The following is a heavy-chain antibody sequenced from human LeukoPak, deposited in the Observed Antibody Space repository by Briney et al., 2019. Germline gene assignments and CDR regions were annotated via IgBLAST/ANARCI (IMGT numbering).Heavy chain of an antibody. Sequence: SETLSLTCAVYGGSFSGYYWSWIRQTPGKGLEWIGEINHSGSTNYNPSLKSRVTISVDTSKNQFSLKLSSVTAADTAVYYCARGGGRVVVIGYYYMDVWGKGTTVTVSS. CDR1: GGSFSGYY. J-gene: IGHJ6*03. CDR3: ARGGGRVVVIGYYYMDV. V-gene: IGHV4-34*01. D-gene: IGHD3-22*01. CDR2: INHSGST.